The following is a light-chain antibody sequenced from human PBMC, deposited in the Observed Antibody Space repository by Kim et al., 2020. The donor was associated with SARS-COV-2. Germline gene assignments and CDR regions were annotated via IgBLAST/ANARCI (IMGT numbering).Light chain of an antibody. Sequence: SYELTQPPSVSVTPGKTATITCGGNNIGSESVHWYQQKPGQAPVLVIYHDTDRPSGIPERFSASKSGNTATLTITRVEDGDEADYYCQLWDSNSDHWVFG. CDR2: HDT. J-gene: IGLJ3*02. CDR1: NIGSES. V-gene: IGLV3-21*04. CDR3: QLWDSNSDHWV.